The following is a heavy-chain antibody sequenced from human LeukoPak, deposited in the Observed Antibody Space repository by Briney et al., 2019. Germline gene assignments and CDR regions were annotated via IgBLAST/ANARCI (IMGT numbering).Heavy chain of an antibody. J-gene: IGHJ4*02. CDR3: ARASSVGFDY. D-gene: IGHD1-26*01. V-gene: IGHV4-38-2*02. CDR1: GYSISSGYY. Sequence: SETLSLTCTVSGYSISSGYYWGWIRQPPGKGLEWIGSIYHSGSTYYNPSLKSRVTISVDTSKSQFSLKLSSVTAADTAVYYCARASSVGFDYWGQGTLVTVSS. CDR2: IYHSGST.